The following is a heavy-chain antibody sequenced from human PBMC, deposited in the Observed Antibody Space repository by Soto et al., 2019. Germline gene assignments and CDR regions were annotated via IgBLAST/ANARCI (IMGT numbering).Heavy chain of an antibody. CDR2: IHAGDGNT. D-gene: IGHD3-16*01. CDR1: GYTFTNYA. J-gene: IGHJ1*01. V-gene: IGHV1-3*01. CDR3: AFGTDYFHY. Sequence: ASVKVSCKASGYTFTNYAMHWVRQAPGQRPEWMGWIHAGDGNTKFSQNFQGRVTFTRDTSANTAYMELSSLRSEDTAVYYCAFGTDYFHYWGQGTLVTVS.